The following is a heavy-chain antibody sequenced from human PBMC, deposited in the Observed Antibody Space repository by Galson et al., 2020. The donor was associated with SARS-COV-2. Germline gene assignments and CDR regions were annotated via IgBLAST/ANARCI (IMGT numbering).Heavy chain of an antibody. V-gene: IGHV3-7*01. Sequence: GGSLRLSCRGSGFSFSNYWMNWVRQAPGKGLEWVANIKQDGSEKFYVESVKGRFTVSRDNTQNSLYLQMNNLRVEDTAVYFCARGSIYYDFWSGRAEYFQHWGQGTLVTFSS. CDR3: ARGSIYYDFWSGRAEYFQH. CDR1: GFSFSNYW. CDR2: IKQDGSEK. D-gene: IGHD3-3*01. J-gene: IGHJ1*01.